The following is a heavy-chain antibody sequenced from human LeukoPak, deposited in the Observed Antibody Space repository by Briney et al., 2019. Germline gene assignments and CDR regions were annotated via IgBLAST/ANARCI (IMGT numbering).Heavy chain of an antibody. CDR1: GFTFSGSE. D-gene: IGHD3-9*01. J-gene: IGHJ4*02. V-gene: IGHV3-48*03. CDR2: ISPTGKTT. CDR3: ARGVVSGYNVLTGYFRAFDY. Sequence: LTGGSLRLSCAASGFTFSGSEMHWVRQAPGKGLEWVAYISPTGKTTNYADSVQGRLTVSRDNDKNLIFLQMSSLRAGDTAIYYCARGVVSGYNVLTGYFRAFDYWGQGALVTVSS.